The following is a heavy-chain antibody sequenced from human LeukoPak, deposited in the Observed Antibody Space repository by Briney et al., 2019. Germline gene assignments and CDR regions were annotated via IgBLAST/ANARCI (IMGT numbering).Heavy chain of an antibody. CDR1: GFTFSTCG. Sequence: PGGSLRLSCAASGFTFSTCGMNWVRKAPGKGLEWVSFISGSGSSISHADSVKGRFTISRDNSNNTLYLQMNSLRAEDTAVYYCAKDRYGDYSFDSWGQGALVTVSS. D-gene: IGHD4-17*01. CDR2: ISGSGSSI. J-gene: IGHJ4*02. V-gene: IGHV3-23*01. CDR3: AKDRYGDYSFDS.